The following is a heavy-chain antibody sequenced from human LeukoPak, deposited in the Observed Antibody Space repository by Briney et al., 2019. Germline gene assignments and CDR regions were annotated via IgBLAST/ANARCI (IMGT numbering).Heavy chain of an antibody. Sequence: ASVKVSCKASGYTFTGYFMHWVRQAPGQGLEWMGWINPSSGDTNYAQKFQGRVTVTRDTSISTAYMELSSLTSDDTAVYYCSRDVPGYSSNFDFWGQGTLVTVSS. CDR3: SRDVPGYSSNFDF. J-gene: IGHJ4*02. CDR2: INPSSGDT. CDR1: GYTFTGYF. V-gene: IGHV1-2*02. D-gene: IGHD6-19*01.